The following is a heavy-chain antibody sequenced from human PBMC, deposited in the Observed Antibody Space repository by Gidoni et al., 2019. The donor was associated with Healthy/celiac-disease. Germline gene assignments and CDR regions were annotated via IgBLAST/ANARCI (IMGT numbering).Heavy chain of an antibody. D-gene: IGHD3-10*01. CDR2: IYPGDSDT. J-gene: IGHJ3*02. Sequence: EVQLVQSGAEVKTPGESLKISCKGSGYSFTSYWIGGVRQMPGKGLEWMWIIYPGDSDTRYSPSFQGQFTISADKSISTAYLQWSSLKASDTAMYYCARHIPKWFGEGYDAFDIWGQGTMVTVSS. V-gene: IGHV5-51*01. CDR1: GYSFTSYW. CDR3: ARHIPKWFGEGYDAFDI.